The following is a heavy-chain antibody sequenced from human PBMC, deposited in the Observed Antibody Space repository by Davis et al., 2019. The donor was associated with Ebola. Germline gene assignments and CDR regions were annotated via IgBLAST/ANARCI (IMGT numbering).Heavy chain of an antibody. V-gene: IGHV4-59*01. CDR2: IYYSGST. CDR3: ARANRGPIWFGELLAFRWFDP. D-gene: IGHD3-10*01. Sequence: PSETLSLTCTVSGGSISSYYWSWIRQPPGKGLEWIWYIYYSGSTNYNPSLKSRVTISVDTSKNQFSLKLSSVTAADTAVYYCARANRGPIWFGELLAFRWFDPWGQGTLVTVSS. CDR1: GGSISSYY. J-gene: IGHJ5*02.